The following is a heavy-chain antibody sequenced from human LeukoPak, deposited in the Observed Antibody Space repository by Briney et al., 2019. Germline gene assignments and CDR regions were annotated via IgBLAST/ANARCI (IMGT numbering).Heavy chain of an antibody. CDR1: GGSFSGYY. D-gene: IGHD2-2*01. CDR2: INHSGST. Sequence: PSETLSLTCAVYGGSFSGYYWSWIRQPPGKGLEWIGEINHSGSTNYNPSLKSRVTISVDTSKNQFSLKLSSVTAADTAVYYCARVGPYCSSTSCSPGPHYYYGMDVWGQGTTVTVSS. V-gene: IGHV4-34*01. CDR3: ARVGPYCSSTSCSPGPHYYYGMDV. J-gene: IGHJ6*02.